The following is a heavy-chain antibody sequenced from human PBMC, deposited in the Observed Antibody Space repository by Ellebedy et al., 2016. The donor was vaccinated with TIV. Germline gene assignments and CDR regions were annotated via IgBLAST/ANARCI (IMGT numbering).Heavy chain of an antibody. D-gene: IGHD2-2*01. CDR1: GYTFTGYY. CDR2: INPNSGGT. Sequence: ASVKVSCKASGYTFTGYYMHWVRQAPGQGLEWMGWINPNSGGTNYAQKFQGRVTMTRDTSISTAYMELGRLRSDDTAVYYCARYCSSTSCYSPRSGYYYGMDVWGQGTTVTVSS. V-gene: IGHV1-2*02. CDR3: ARYCSSTSCYSPRSGYYYGMDV. J-gene: IGHJ6*02.